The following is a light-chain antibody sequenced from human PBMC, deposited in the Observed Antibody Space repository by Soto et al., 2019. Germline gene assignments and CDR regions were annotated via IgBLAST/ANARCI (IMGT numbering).Light chain of an antibody. V-gene: IGLV2-14*02. CDR3: SSYASSDTLV. Sequence: QSALTQPASVSGSPGQSITISCTGTSNDVGNYNLVSWYQQHPGKAPKLIIYATTKRPSGVSNRFSGSKSGHTASLTISGLQAEDEADYYCSSYASSDTLVFGGGTKLTVL. CDR1: SNDVGNYNL. J-gene: IGLJ3*02. CDR2: ATT.